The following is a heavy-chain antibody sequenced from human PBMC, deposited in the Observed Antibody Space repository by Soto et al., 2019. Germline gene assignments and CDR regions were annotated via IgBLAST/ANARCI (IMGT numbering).Heavy chain of an antibody. V-gene: IGHV3-74*01. Sequence: GGPLRLSCAASALTFSNYWMHWIRQAPGKGLVWVSRINGDGSSTIYADSVKGRFTISRDNAKNTLYLQMNSLKAEDTAVYYCARDDYVLRFDPWGQGTLVTVSS. CDR3: ARDDYVLRFDP. D-gene: IGHD3-10*02. J-gene: IGHJ5*02. CDR2: INGDGSST. CDR1: ALTFSNYW.